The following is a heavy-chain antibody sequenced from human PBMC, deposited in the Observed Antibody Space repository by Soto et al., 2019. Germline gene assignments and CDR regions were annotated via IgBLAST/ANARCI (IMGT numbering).Heavy chain of an antibody. CDR1: GYTFTTYG. J-gene: IGHJ1*01. Sequence: ASVKVSCNASGYTFTTYGISLVRQAPGQGLEWMGWISGYNGHTKYAQKFQGRVTMTTDTSTSTVYMDLRSLRSDDTAVYYCARAINCGGDCSTVLQHWGQGTLVTVSS. CDR2: ISGYNGHT. CDR3: ARAINCGGDCSTVLQH. V-gene: IGHV1-18*01. D-gene: IGHD2-21*02.